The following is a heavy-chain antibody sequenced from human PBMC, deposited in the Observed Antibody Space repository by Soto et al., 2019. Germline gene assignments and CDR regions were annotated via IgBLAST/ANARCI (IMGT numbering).Heavy chain of an antibody. J-gene: IGHJ5*02. D-gene: IGHD3-22*01. CDR2: IYYSGST. Sequence: QVQLQESGPGLVKPSQTLSLTCTVSVASISSGGYYWSWIRQHPGEGLEWIGYIYYSGSTSYNPSLTRRVTISVDTSKNHFSLKLSSVTDADTAVYYCASDSNYDSSGYPPWFAPWGQGTLVTVSS. CDR3: ASDSNYDSSGYPPWFAP. V-gene: IGHV4-31*03. CDR1: VASISSGGYY.